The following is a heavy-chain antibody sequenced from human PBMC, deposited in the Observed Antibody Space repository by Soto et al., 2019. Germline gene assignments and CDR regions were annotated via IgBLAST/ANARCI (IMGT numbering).Heavy chain of an antibody. CDR1: GYSFAGHW. CDR3: ARQIYDSDTGPNFQYYFDS. Sequence: PGESLKISCKGSGYSFAGHWITWVRQKPGKGLEWMGRIDPSDSQTYYSPSFRGHVTISVTKSITTVFLQWSSLMASDTAMYYCARQIYDSDTGPNFQYYFDSWGQGTPVTVSS. V-gene: IGHV5-10-1*01. CDR2: IDPSDSQT. J-gene: IGHJ4*02. D-gene: IGHD3-22*01.